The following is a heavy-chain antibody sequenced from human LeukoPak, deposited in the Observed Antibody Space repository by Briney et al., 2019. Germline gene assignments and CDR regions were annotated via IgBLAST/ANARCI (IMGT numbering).Heavy chain of an antibody. CDR2: IYHSGST. J-gene: IGHJ5*02. V-gene: IGHV4-38-2*02. CDR3: ARVNKYYYDSSGYLENWFDP. D-gene: IGHD3-22*01. Sequence: SETLSLTCTVSGYSISSGYYWGWIRQPPGKGLEWIGSIYHSGSTYYNPSLKSRVTISVDTSKNQFSLKLSSVTAADTAVYYCARVNKYYYDSSGYLENWFDPWGQGTLFTVSS. CDR1: GYSISSGYY.